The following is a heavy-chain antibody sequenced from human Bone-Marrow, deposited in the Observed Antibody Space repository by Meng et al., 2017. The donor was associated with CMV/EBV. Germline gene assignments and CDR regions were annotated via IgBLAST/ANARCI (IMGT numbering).Heavy chain of an antibody. CDR1: GGSISSGDYY. D-gene: IGHD6-19*01. J-gene: IGHJ6*02. Sequence: SETLSLTCTVSGGSISSGDYYWSWIRQPPGKGLEWIGEINHSGSTNYNPSLKSRVTISVDTSKNQFSLKLSSVTAADTAVYYCARLRAVAGPYYYYYYGMDVWGQGPTVTVSS. CDR3: ARLRAVAGPYYYYYYGMDV. CDR2: INHSGST. V-gene: IGHV4-39*07.